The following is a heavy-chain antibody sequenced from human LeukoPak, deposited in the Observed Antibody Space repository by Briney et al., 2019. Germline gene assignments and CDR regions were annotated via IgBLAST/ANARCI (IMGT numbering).Heavy chain of an antibody. CDR1: GFTFGDYV. CDR3: ARDHGRYCSGGSCYFGGFFEY. CDR2: IKQDGSEK. Sequence: PGGSLRLSCTASGFTFGDYVMSWVRQAPGKGLEWVANIKQDGSEKYYVDSVKGRFTISRDNAKNSLYLQMNSLRAEDTAVYYCARDHGRYCSGGSCYFGGFFEYWGQGTLGTVSS. J-gene: IGHJ4*02. V-gene: IGHV3-7*03. D-gene: IGHD2-15*01.